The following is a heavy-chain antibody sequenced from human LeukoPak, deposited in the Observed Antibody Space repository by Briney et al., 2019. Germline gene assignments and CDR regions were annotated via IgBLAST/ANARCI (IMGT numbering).Heavy chain of an antibody. V-gene: IGHV4-34*01. D-gene: IGHD3-22*01. CDR1: SGSFSGYY. CDR2: INHSGST. J-gene: IGHJ6*03. CDR3: AGRKYYYDSSGYYPGGINYYYYMDV. Sequence: SETLSLTCAVYSGSFSGYYWSWIRQPPGKGLEWIGEINHSGSTNYNPSLKSRVTISVDTSKNQFSLKPSSVTAADTAVYYCAGRKYYYDSSGYYPGGINYYYYMDVWGKGTTVTVSS.